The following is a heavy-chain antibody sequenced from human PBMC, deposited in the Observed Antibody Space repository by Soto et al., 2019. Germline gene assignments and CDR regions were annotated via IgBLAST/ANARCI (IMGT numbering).Heavy chain of an antibody. CDR2: IYYSGST. J-gene: IGHJ3*02. D-gene: IGHD6-19*01. CDR1: GGSISSGDYY. CDR3: ARGRVEVAGTAEGAAFDI. V-gene: IGHV4-30-4*01. Sequence: PSETLSLTCTVSGGSISSGDYYWSWIRQPPGKGLEWIGYIYYSGSTYYNPSLKSRVTISVDTSKNQFSLKLSSVTAADTAVYYCARGRVEVAGTAEGAAFDIWGQGTMVTVSS.